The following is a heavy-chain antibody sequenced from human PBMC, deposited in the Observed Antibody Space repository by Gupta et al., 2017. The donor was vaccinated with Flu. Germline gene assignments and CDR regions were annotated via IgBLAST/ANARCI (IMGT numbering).Heavy chain of an antibody. CDR3: ARGPIYGDYVFGGERDWYFDL. V-gene: IGHV4-34*01. CDR2: INHSGST. CDR1: GGSFSGYY. D-gene: IGHD4-17*01. Sequence: QVQLQQWGAGLLKPSETLSLTCAVYGGSFSGYYWSWIRQPPGKGLEWIGEINHSGSTNYNPSLKSRVPISVDTSKNQFSLKLSSVTAADTAVYYCARGPIYGDYVFGGERDWYFDLWGRGTLVTVSS. J-gene: IGHJ2*01.